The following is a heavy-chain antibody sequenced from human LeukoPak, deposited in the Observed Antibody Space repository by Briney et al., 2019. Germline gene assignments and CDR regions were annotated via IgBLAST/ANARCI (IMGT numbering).Heavy chain of an antibody. CDR1: GLTFSSYW. V-gene: IGHV3-7*01. Sequence: EAGGSLRLSCAASGLTFSSYWMSWVRQAPGKGLEWVANIKQDGSEKYYVDSVKGRFTISRDNAKNSLYLQMNSLRAEDTAVYYCVSRRYSYGSFVDYWGQGTLATVSS. J-gene: IGHJ4*02. CDR2: IKQDGSEK. CDR3: VSRRYSYGSFVDY. D-gene: IGHD5-18*01.